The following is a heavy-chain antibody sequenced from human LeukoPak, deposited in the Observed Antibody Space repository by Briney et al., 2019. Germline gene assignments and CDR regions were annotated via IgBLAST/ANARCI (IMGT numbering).Heavy chain of an antibody. CDR3: AKDNSGYFDY. CDR1: GFTFSSYG. CDR2: IWYGGSNK. D-gene: IGHD1-26*01. Sequence: PGGSLRLSCAASGFTFSSYGMHWVRQAPGKGLEWVAAIWYGGSNKYYADSLKGRFTISRDNSKNTLYLQMNSLRAEDTAVYYCAKDNSGYFDYWGQGTLVTVSS. V-gene: IGHV3-30*02. J-gene: IGHJ4*02.